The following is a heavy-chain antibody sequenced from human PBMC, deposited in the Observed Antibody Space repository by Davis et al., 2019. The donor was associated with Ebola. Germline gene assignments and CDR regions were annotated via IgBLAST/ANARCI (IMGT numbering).Heavy chain of an antibody. Sequence: GESLKLSCTASGFTFSGAALHWVRQASGTGLEWIGRIRSKSNSYATAYAASVEGRFTISRDDSKNTAYLQMNSLRTEDTALYYCTRLYGNGWTGVDYWGQGTLVTVSS. V-gene: IGHV3-73*01. CDR2: IRSKSNSYAT. D-gene: IGHD6-19*01. J-gene: IGHJ4*02. CDR1: GFTFSGAA. CDR3: TRLYGNGWTGVDY.